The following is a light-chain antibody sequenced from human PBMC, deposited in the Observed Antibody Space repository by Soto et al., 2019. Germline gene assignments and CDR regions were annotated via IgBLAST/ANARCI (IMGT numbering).Light chain of an antibody. CDR3: QQYNKWPLT. CDR1: QSVSID. V-gene: IGKV3-15*01. CDR2: GAS. Sequence: EIVMTQTRATLSESPGAGAALTRLASQSVSIDLAWYQQTPGQAPRLLIYGASTRATGIPVRFSGSASGTEFTLTISSLQSEDFTVYCCQQYNKWPLTFGQGTKVDIK. J-gene: IGKJ1*01.